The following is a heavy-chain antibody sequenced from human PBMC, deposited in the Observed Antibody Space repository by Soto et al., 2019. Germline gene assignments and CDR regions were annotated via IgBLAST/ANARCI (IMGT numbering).Heavy chain of an antibody. CDR3: AILLEDTAINYGMDV. Sequence: PGESLKISCKGSGYSFTSYWISWVRQMPGKGLEWMGRIDPSDSYTNYSPSFQGHVTISADKSISTAYLQWSSLKASDTAMYYCAILLEDTAINYGMDVWGQGTTVTVSS. D-gene: IGHD5-18*01. J-gene: IGHJ6*02. V-gene: IGHV5-10-1*01. CDR1: GYSFTSYW. CDR2: IDPSDSYT.